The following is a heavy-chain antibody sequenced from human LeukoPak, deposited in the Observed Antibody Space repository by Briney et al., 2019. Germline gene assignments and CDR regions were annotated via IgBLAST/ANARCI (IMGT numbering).Heavy chain of an antibody. CDR2: ISNTSTYI. V-gene: IGHV3-21*01. J-gene: IGHJ5*02. Sequence: GGSLRLSCAASGFTFSRYSMNWVRQAPGKGLGWVASISNTSTYIYYADSVKGRFTISRDNAKNSLNLQMNSLRAEDTAVYYCASLFPWFDPWGQGTLVTVSS. CDR1: GFTFSRYS. CDR3: ASLFPWFDP.